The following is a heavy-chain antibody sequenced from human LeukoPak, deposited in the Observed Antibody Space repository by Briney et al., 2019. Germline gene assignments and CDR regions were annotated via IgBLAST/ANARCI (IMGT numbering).Heavy chain of an antibody. V-gene: IGHV3-53*01. CDR1: GFAVSNNY. D-gene: IGHD6-13*01. J-gene: IGHJ4*02. Sequence: GGSLRLSCTASGFAVSNNYMSWVRQAPGKGLEWVSLIYNAVTYADSVKGRFTISRDDSKNTLNLQMNSLRADDTAVYYCARPVRGRSHIAAADPLYYFDYWGQGTLVTVSS. CDR3: ARPVRGRSHIAAADPLYYFDY. CDR2: IYNAVT.